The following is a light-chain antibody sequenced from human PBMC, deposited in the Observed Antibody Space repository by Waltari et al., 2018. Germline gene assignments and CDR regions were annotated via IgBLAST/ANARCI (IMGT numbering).Light chain of an antibody. J-gene: IGKJ1*01. CDR2: GIF. Sequence: DIVLTQSPGTLSLSPGDRATLSCRASQTVTSSSLGVYQQKPGPAPRLLIYGIFNMASGIPDRFSGSGSGTDFTLTISRREPEDFAVYYCQQYGSSPRTFGQGTKVEIK. CDR1: QTVTSSS. V-gene: IGKV3-20*01. CDR3: QQYGSSPRT.